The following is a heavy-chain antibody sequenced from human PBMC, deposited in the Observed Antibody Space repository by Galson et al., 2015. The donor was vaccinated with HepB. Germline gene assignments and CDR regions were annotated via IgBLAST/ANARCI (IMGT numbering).Heavy chain of an antibody. CDR2: IDPSDSYT. J-gene: IGHJ3*02. CDR1: GYSFTSYW. CDR3: ASGYCSSTSCYLPDAFDI. V-gene: IGHV5-10-1*01. D-gene: IGHD2-2*01. Sequence: QSGAEVKKPGESLRISCKGSGYSFTSYWISWVRQVPGKGLEWMWRIDPSDSYTNYSPSFQGHVTISADKSISTAYLQWSSLKASDTAMYYFASGYCSSTSCYLPDAFDIWGQGTMVTVSS.